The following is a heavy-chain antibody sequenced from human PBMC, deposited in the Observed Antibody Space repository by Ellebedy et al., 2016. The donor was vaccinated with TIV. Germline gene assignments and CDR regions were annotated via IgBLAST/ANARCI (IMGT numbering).Heavy chain of an antibody. V-gene: IGHV3-23*01. J-gene: IGHJ4*02. CDR3: AKARGVVTAIGFDY. Sequence: GESLKTSCAASGFTFSTYAMSWVRQAPGKGLEWVSAISGSGGSTYYADSVKGRFTISRDNSKNTLYLQMNSLRAEDTAVYYCAKARGVVTAIGFDYWGQGTLVTVSS. D-gene: IGHD2-21*02. CDR1: GFTFSTYA. CDR2: ISGSGGST.